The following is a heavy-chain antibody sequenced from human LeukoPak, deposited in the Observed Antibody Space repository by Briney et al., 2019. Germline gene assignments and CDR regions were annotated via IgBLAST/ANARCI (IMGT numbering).Heavy chain of an antibody. CDR2: ISAYNGNT. CDR1: GYTFTSYG. J-gene: IGHJ6*03. Sequence: GASVKVSCKASGYTFTSYGISWVRQAPGQGLEWMGWISAYNGNTNYAQKLQGRVTMTTDTSTSTAYMELRSLRSDDTAVYYCARGRQAGRWSGPGDYYMDVWGKGTTVTVSS. D-gene: IGHD4-23*01. CDR3: ARGRQAGRWSGPGDYYMDV. V-gene: IGHV1-18*01.